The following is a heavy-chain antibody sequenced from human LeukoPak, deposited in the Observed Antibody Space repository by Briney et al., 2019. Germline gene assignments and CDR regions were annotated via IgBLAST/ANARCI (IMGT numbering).Heavy chain of an antibody. CDR1: GFTFDDYA. J-gene: IGHJ4*02. D-gene: IGHD6-25*01. Sequence: TGGSLRLSCAASGFTFDDYAMHWVRQAPGKGLEWVSGISWDSGSIGYADSVKGRFTISRDNAKNSLYLQMNSLRAEDTAVYYCARARSGDYWGQGTLVTVSS. CDR2: ISWDSGSI. V-gene: IGHV3-9*01. CDR3: ARARSGDY.